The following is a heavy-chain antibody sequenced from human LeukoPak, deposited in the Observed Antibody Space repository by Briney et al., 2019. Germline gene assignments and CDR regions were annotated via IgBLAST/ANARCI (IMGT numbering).Heavy chain of an antibody. CDR1: GFTVSSNY. CDR2: IYYSGST. CDR3: ASWVVGATTRDC. V-gene: IGHV4-59*05. Sequence: GSLRLSCAASGFTVSSNYMSWVRQAPGKGLEWIGSIYYSGSTYYNPSLKSRVTISVDTSKNQFSLKLSSVTAADTAVYYCASWVVGATTRDCWGQGTLVTVSS. J-gene: IGHJ4*02. D-gene: IGHD1-26*01.